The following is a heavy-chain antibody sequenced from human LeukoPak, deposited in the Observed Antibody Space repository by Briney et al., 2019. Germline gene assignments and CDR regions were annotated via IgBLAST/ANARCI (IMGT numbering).Heavy chain of an antibody. CDR2: IIPILGIA. V-gene: IGHV1-69*04. CDR1: GGTFSSYT. Sequence: ASVKVSCKASGGTFSSYTISWVRQAPGQGLEWMGRIIPILGIANYAQKFQGRVTINADKSTSTAYMELSSLRSEDTAVYYCAREGVTTVTTSPYYYYYMDVWGKGTTVAVSS. J-gene: IGHJ6*03. D-gene: IGHD4-17*01. CDR3: AREGVTTVTTSPYYYYYMDV.